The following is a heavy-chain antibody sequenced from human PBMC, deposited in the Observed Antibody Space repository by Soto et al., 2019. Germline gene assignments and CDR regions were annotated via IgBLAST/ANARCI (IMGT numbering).Heavy chain of an antibody. V-gene: IGHV3-23*01. CDR2: VTGSGGGT. J-gene: IGHJ4*02. D-gene: IGHD2-15*01. Sequence: GGSLRLSCAASGFTFSSYAMSWVRQAPGKGPEWVSGVTGSGGGTLYADSVKGRFTIFRDNSNNTLYLQMTSLRAEDTAVYYCAKGRRVMATTRVHSFFDSWGQGTLVIVSS. CDR1: GFTFSSYA. CDR3: AKGRRVMATTRVHSFFDS.